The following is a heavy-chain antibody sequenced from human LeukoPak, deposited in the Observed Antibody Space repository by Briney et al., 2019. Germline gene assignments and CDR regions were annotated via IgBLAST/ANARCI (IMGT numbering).Heavy chain of an antibody. CDR2: ISPNSGGA. Sequence: GASVKVSCEASGYTFTGYYMHWVGQAPGQGLEWMGRISPNSGGANYAQKFQGRVTMTRDTSISTAYMELSRLRSDDTAVYYCARVWCSSTSCHYGMDVWGQGTTVTVSS. J-gene: IGHJ6*02. CDR3: ARVWCSSTSCHYGMDV. D-gene: IGHD2-2*01. V-gene: IGHV1-2*06. CDR1: GYTFTGYY.